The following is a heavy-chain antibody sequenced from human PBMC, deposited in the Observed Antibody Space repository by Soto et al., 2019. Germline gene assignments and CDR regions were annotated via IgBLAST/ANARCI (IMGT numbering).Heavy chain of an antibody. D-gene: IGHD6-13*01. J-gene: IGHJ4*02. Sequence: SETLSLTCTVSGGSISSYYWSWIRQPPGKGLEWIGYIYYSGSTNHNPSLKSRVTISVDTSKNQFSLKLSSVTAADTAVYYCARDQIAAAGAYYFDYWGQGTLVTVSS. CDR3: ARDQIAAAGAYYFDY. V-gene: IGHV4-59*01. CDR2: IYYSGST. CDR1: GGSISSYY.